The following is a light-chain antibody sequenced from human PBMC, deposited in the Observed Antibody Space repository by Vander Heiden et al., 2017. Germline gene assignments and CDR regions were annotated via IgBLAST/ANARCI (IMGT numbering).Light chain of an antibody. CDR1: NIGIRS. Sequence: SYVLTQPPSVSVAPGQTARISCGGNNIGIRSVHWYQQKPGQAPVVVVYDDDDRPSGIPERFSGSNSGNTATLTISRVEAGDEADDDCQVWASPTDHVVFGGGTKLTVL. CDR2: DDD. J-gene: IGLJ3*02. CDR3: QVWASPTDHVV. V-gene: IGLV3-21*02.